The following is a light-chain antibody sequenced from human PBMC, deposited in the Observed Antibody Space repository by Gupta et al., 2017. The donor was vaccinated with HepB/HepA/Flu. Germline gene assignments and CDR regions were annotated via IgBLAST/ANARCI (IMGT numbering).Light chain of an antibody. J-gene: IGLJ3*02. CDR3: ESSEDSSNGPVV. CDR1: RSHIGIEA. Sequence: QSVLTQPPSASGPPGQRVAISCSGGRSHIGIEAVHWYQHVPAIAPHLLLFSNNKRHSGVPDRFSCSTSGASAAPAISGLQSAEEADDYYESSEDSSNGPVVFGGGTKLTVL. CDR2: SNN. V-gene: IGLV1-44*01.